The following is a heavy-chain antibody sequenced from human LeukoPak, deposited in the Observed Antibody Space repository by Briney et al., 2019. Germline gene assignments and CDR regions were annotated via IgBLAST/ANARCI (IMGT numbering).Heavy chain of an antibody. D-gene: IGHD3-10*01. Sequence: ASVKVSCKASGYTFTSYGISWVRQAPGQGLEWMGWISAYNGNTNYAQKFQGRVTMTTDTSTSTAYMELRSLRSDDTAVYYCARVEYYGSGSYYYYCYMDVWGKGTTVTVSS. CDR1: GYTFTSYG. CDR2: ISAYNGNT. V-gene: IGHV1-18*01. J-gene: IGHJ6*03. CDR3: ARVEYYGSGSYYYYCYMDV.